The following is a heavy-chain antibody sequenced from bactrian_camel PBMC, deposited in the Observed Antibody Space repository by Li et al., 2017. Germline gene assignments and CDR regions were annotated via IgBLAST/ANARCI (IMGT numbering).Heavy chain of an antibody. D-gene: IGHD1*01. CDR2: IRSGSIT. CDR1: EFTYENSD. CDR3: EANQVGVYDPEYVNFCGYLGY. V-gene: IGHV3S60*01. J-gene: IGHJ6*01. Sequence: QVQLVESGGGSVQAGGSLTLSCRASEFTYENSDMGWYRQAPGNECELVSTIRSGSITYYADTVKGRFSISRDNAKNTVYLQMNSLKPEDTAVYYCEANQVGVYDPEYVNFCGYLGYWGQGTQVTVS.